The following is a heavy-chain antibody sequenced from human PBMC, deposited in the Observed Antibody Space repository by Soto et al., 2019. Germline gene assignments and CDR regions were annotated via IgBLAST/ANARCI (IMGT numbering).Heavy chain of an antibody. CDR1: GGTFSSYT. CDR2: IIPILGIA. CDR3: VCSIVVVPAAPNNDY. J-gene: IGHJ4*02. D-gene: IGHD2-2*01. Sequence: GASVKVSCKASGGTFSSYTISWVRQAPGQGLEWMGRIIPILGIANYAQKFQGRVTITADKSTSTANMELSSLRSEDTAVYYCVCSIVVVPAAPNNDYWGQGTLVTVSS. V-gene: IGHV1-69*02.